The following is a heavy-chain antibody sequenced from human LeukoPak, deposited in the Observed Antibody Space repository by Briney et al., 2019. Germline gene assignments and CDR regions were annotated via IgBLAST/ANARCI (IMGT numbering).Heavy chain of an antibody. CDR2: IYTSGST. J-gene: IGHJ6*03. CDR1: GGSFSGYY. CDR3: ARTTEAHSWRTRYYDYYMDV. D-gene: IGHD6-13*01. V-gene: IGHV4-59*10. Sequence: PSETLSLTCAVYGGSFSGYYWSWIRQPAGKGLEWIGRIYTSGSTNYNPSLKSRVTMSVDTSKNQFSLKLSSVTAADTAVYYCARTTEAHSWRTRYYDYYMDVWGKGTTVTVSS.